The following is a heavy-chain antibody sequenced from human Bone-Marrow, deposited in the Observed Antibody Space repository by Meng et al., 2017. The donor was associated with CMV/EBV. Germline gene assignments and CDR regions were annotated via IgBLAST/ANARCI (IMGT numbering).Heavy chain of an antibody. Sequence: GESLKISCAASGFTFSSYSMNWVRQAPGKGLEWVSYISSSSSTMYYADSVKGRFTISRDNAKNSLYLQMNSLRAEDTAVYYCASIPIVGATIDYWAQGTLVTVSS. CDR3: ASIPIVGATIDY. V-gene: IGHV3-48*04. D-gene: IGHD1-26*01. CDR1: GFTFSSYS. J-gene: IGHJ4*02. CDR2: ISSSSSTM.